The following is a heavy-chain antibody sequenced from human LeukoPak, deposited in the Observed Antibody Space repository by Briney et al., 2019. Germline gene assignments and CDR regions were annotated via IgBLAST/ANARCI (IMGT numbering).Heavy chain of an antibody. D-gene: IGHD4-11*01. CDR3: VREYSTMAFDY. Sequence: GSVKVSCTASGYTFTTYAIHWVRQAPGQRLEWMGWINTINGNPTYAQCFTGRFAFSLDTSVRTAYLQVNSLKGEDTAVYYCVREYSTMAFDYWGQGTLVTVSS. CDR2: INTINGNP. CDR1: GYTFTTYA. V-gene: IGHV7-4-1*02. J-gene: IGHJ4*02.